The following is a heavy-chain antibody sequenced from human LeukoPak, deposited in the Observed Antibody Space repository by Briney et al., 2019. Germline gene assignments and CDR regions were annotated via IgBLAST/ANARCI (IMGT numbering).Heavy chain of an antibody. V-gene: IGHV4-59*12. J-gene: IGHJ5*02. CDR1: GGSISSYY. D-gene: IGHD3-3*01. CDR2: IYYSGST. CDR3: ARGRITIFGVVIPNWFDP. Sequence: SETLSLTCAVSGGSISSYYWSWIRQPPGKGLEWIGCIYYSGSTNYNPSLKSRVTISVDTSKNQFSLKLSSVTAADTAVYYCARGRITIFGVVIPNWFDPWGQGTLVTVSS.